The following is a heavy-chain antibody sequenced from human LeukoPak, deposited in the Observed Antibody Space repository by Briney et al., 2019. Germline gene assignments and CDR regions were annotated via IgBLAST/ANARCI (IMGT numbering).Heavy chain of an antibody. D-gene: IGHD3-3*01. V-gene: IGHV4-34*01. CDR3: ATTIFGNLDY. CDR1: GGSFSGYY. J-gene: IGHJ4*02. CDR2: INHSGST. Sequence: SETLSLTCAVYGGSFSGYYWSWIRQPPGKGLEWIGEINHSGSTNYNPSLKSRVTMSVDTSKNQFSLKLSSVTAADTAVYYCATTIFGNLDYWGQGTLVTVSS.